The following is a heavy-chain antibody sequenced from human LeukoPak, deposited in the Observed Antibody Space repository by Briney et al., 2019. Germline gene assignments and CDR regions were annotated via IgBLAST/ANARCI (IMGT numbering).Heavy chain of an antibody. CDR2: ISGSGGST. CDR3: AKDGFSSGWYIDY. V-gene: IGHV3-23*01. Sequence: PGGSLRLSCAASGFTFSSDAMSCVRQAPGKGVEWVSAISGSGGSTYYADSVKGRFTISRDNSRNTLYLQMNTLRAEDTAVYYCAKDGFSSGWYIDYWGQGTLVTVSS. J-gene: IGHJ4*02. CDR1: GFTFSSDA. D-gene: IGHD6-19*01.